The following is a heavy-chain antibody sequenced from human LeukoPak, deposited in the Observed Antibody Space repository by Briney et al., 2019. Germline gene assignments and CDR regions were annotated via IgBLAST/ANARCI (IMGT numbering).Heavy chain of an antibody. V-gene: IGHV3-74*01. J-gene: IGHJ5*02. D-gene: IGHD3-22*01. Sequence: GGSLRLSCAASGFTFSNYWMHWVRQAPGKGLVWVSRINSDGINTSYADSVKGRFTISRDNAKNTLNLQMDSLRAEDTAVYYCARDLGQYYDTSDNWFDPWGQGTLVTVSS. CDR2: INSDGINT. CDR3: ARDLGQYYDTSDNWFDP. CDR1: GFTFSNYW.